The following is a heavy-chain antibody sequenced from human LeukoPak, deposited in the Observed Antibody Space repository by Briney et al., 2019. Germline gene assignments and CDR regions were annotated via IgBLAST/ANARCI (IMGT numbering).Heavy chain of an antibody. J-gene: IGHJ4*02. Sequence: GGSLRLSCVASGFTLSELWMNWVRQAPGKGLEWVANIKQDGSEKNYVDSVKGRFTISRDNAKNSVYLQMDSLRVEDTAVYYCVGGYGWLPDYWGQGTPLTVSS. D-gene: IGHD6-19*01. CDR1: GFTLSELW. V-gene: IGHV3-7*04. CDR2: IKQDGSEK. CDR3: VGGYGWLPDY.